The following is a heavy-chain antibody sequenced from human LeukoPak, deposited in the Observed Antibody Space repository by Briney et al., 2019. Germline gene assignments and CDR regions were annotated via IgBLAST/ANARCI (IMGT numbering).Heavy chain of an antibody. CDR1: GFASIAYA. Sequence: GGSLRLSCVGSGFASIAYALTWARQAPGKGLEWVSGISGGGVTTYYADSVKGRFTISRDNSKNTLYLQMSSLRADDTAIYYCARNQQLGGHSYYYYGMDVWGQGTTVTVSS. CDR3: ARNQQLGGHSYYYYGMDV. D-gene: IGHD3-16*01. CDR2: ISGGGVTT. J-gene: IGHJ6*02. V-gene: IGHV3-23*01.